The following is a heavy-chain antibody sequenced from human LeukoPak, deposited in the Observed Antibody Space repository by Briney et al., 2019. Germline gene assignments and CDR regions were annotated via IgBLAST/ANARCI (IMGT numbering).Heavy chain of an antibody. CDR2: INPSGGST. CDR3: ARDGPRIAALGEDFDY. D-gene: IGHD6-6*01. J-gene: IGHJ4*02. Sequence: ASVPVSCKASGYTFTSYYMHWVRQAPGQGLEWMGIINPSGGSTSYAQKFQGRVTMTRDTSTSTVNMELSSLRSEDTAVYYCARDGPRIAALGEDFDYWGQGTLVTVSS. V-gene: IGHV1-46*01. CDR1: GYTFTSYY.